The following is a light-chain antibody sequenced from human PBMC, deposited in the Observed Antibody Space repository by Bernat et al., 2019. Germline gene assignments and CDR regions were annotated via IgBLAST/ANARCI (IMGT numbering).Light chain of an antibody. J-gene: IGKJ2*01. CDR1: QSISSY. CDR3: HQYNSYPYT. V-gene: IGKV1-5*03. Sequence: DIQMTQSPSSLSASVGDRVTITCRASQSISSYLNWYQQKPGKAPNLLIYQASTLESGVPSRFSGSGSGTEFTLTISSLQPDDSATYYCHQYNSYPYTFGQGTKLETK. CDR2: QAS.